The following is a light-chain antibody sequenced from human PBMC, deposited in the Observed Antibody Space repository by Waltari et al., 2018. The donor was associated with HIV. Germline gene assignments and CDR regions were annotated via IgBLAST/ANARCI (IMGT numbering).Light chain of an antibody. J-gene: IGKJ5*01. CDR1: QSVSSRY. CDR2: VAS. CDR3: QQYGSSPIT. V-gene: IGKV3-20*01. Sequence: EIVLTQSPGTLSLSPGERATLSCRASQSVSSRYFAWYQQKPGQAPRLLIYVASSRATGIPVRFSGSGAGTDFTLTSSRLEPEDFAVYYCQQYGSSPITFGQGTRLEIK.